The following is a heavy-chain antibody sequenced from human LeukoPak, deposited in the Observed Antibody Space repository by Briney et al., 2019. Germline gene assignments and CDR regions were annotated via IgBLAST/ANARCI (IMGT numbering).Heavy chain of an antibody. J-gene: IGHJ4*02. CDR3: ARSLYYYDSSVDTFRDY. CDR2: INTNTGNP. D-gene: IGHD3-22*01. V-gene: IGHV7-4-1*02. CDR1: GYTFTSYY. Sequence: ASVKVSCKASGYTFTSYYMHWVRQAPGQGLEWMGWINTNTGNPTYAQGFTGRFVFSLDTSVSTAYLQISSLKAEDTAVYYCARSLYYYDSSVDTFRDYGGQGTLVTVSS.